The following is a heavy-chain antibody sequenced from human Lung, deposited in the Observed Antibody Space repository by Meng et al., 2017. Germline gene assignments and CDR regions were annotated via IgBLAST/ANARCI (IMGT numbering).Heavy chain of an antibody. Sequence: GQLVQAGAEVKKPGASVKVSCEASGYTLSSDGFSWGRQAPGQGLEWLGWINTYNGKTDYAQKFQGRITMTTDTFTSTAYMELRNLRSDDTAVYYCATRGNPYLNCWGQGTLVTVSS. J-gene: IGHJ4*02. CDR2: INTYNGKT. CDR3: ATRGNPYLNC. CDR1: GYTLSSDG. V-gene: IGHV1-18*01.